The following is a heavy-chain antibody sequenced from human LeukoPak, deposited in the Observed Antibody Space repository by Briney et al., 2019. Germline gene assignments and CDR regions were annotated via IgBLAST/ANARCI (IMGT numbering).Heavy chain of an antibody. CDR3: ASDYYDSSGYYYPFDY. Sequence: VASVKVSCKASGGTFSSYAISWVRQAPGQGLEWMGRIIPILGIANYAQKFQGRVTITADKSTSTAYMELSSLRSEDTAVYYCASDYYDSSGYYYPFDYWGQGTLVTVSS. CDR2: IIPILGIA. D-gene: IGHD3-22*01. CDR1: GGTFSSYA. V-gene: IGHV1-69*04. J-gene: IGHJ4*02.